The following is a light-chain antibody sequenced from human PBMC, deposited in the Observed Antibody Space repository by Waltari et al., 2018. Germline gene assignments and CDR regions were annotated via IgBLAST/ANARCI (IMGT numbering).Light chain of an antibody. J-gene: IGLJ1*01. CDR1: DSDVGPYDF. Sequence: QSALTQPASVSGSPGQSLTISCSGTDSDVGPYDFVSWYQQHPGKAPHLIIYEVSNRPSGISNRFSASKSGNTASLTISGLQAEDEADYYCSSYTTSSAPGVFGTGTRVTVL. CDR2: EVS. V-gene: IGLV2-14*01. CDR3: SSYTTSSAPGV.